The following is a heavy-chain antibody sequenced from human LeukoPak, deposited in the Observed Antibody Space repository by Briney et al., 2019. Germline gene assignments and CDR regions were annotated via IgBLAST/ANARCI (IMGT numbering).Heavy chain of an antibody. V-gene: IGHV3-33*08. CDR2: IWHDGTNR. CDR3: ARATVTRWFDP. D-gene: IGHD4-17*01. CDR1: GVTFSRYE. J-gene: IGHJ5*02. Sequence: GGSLRLSCAASGVTFSRYEMNRVRQAPGQGLEWVAVIWHDGTNRYYADSVKGRFTISRDNSKKTLYLKIHSTVAEATAVYYCARATVTRWFDPWGQGTLVTVSS.